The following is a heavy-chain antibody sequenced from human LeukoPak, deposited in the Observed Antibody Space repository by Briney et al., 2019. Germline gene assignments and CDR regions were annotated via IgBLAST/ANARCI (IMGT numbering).Heavy chain of an antibody. J-gene: IGHJ4*02. CDR1: GYSISSGYY. CDR3: ARVLYYDFWSGYSPFDY. V-gene: IGHV4-38-2*01. CDR2: IYHSGST. D-gene: IGHD3-3*01. Sequence: SETLSLTCAVSGYSISSGYYWGWIRQPPGKGLEWIGSIYHSGSTYYNPSLKSRVTISVDTSKNQSSLKLSSVTAADTAVYYCARVLYYDFWSGYSPFDYWGQGTLVTVSS.